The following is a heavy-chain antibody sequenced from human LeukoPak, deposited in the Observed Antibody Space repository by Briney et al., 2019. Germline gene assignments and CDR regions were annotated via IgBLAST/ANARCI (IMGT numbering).Heavy chain of an antibody. D-gene: IGHD6-25*01. CDR3: AREPSPGGHYYYMDV. CDR1: GFTFSSYA. J-gene: IGHJ6*03. CDR2: ISGSGGST. V-gene: IGHV3-23*01. Sequence: PGGSLRLSCAASGFTFSSYAMSWVRQAPGKGLEWVSAISGSGGSTYYADSVKGRFTISRDNSKNTLYLQMNSLRAEDTAVYYCAREPSPGGHYYYMDVWGKGTTVTVSS.